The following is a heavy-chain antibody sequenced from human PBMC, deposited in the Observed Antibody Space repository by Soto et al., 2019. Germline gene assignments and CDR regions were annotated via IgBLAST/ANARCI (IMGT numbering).Heavy chain of an antibody. Sequence: SETLSLTCTVSGGSISSGDYYWSWIRQPPGKGLEWIGYIYYSGSTYYNPSLKSRVTISVDTSKNQFSLKLSSVTAADTAVYYSARLYDCATDYWGQGTLITVSS. CDR3: ARLYDCATDY. J-gene: IGHJ4*02. V-gene: IGHV4-30-4*01. CDR1: GGSISSGDYY. CDR2: IYYSGST. D-gene: IGHD2-21*02.